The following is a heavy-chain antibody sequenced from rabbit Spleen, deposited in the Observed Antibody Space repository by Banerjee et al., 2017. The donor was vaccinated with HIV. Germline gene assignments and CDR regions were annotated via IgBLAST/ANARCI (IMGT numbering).Heavy chain of an antibody. CDR2: IYNGDGST. D-gene: IGHD1-1*01. Sequence: QEQLEESGGDLVKPGASLTLTCTASGFSFSGSYYMCWVRQAPGKGLEWIACIYNGDGSTYYASWVNGRFTISKTSSTKVTLQMTSLTAADTATYFCARDLVAVIGWNFSLWGQGTLVTVS. V-gene: IGHV1S45*01. J-gene: IGHJ4*01. CDR3: ARDLVAVIGWNFSL. CDR1: GFSFSGSYY.